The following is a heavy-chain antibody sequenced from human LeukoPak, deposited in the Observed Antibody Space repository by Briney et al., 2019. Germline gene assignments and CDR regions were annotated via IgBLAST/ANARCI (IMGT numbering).Heavy chain of an antibody. CDR3: ARGSSGWLLIFYY. CDR2: INHSGST. V-gene: IGHV4-34*01. J-gene: IGHJ4*02. D-gene: IGHD6-19*01. Sequence: PSETLSLTCAVYGGSFSGYYWSWIRQPPGKGLEWIGEINHSGSTNYNPSLKSRVTISVDTSKNQFSLKLSSVTAADTAVYYCARGSSGWLLIFYYWGQGTLVTVSS. CDR1: GGSFSGYY.